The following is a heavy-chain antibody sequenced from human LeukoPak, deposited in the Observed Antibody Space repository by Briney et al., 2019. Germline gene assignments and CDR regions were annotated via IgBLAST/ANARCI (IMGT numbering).Heavy chain of an antibody. CDR1: GYTFTGYY. D-gene: IGHD2-8*01. V-gene: IGHV1-2*02. J-gene: IGHJ4*02. Sequence: ASVKVSCKASGYTFTGYYMHGVRQAPGQGLEWMGWINPNSGGTNYAQKFQGRVTMTRDTSISTAYMELSRLRSDDTAVYYCARDGAYFVLMVYATPLDYWGQGTLVTVSS. CDR3: ARDGAYFVLMVYATPLDY. CDR2: INPNSGGT.